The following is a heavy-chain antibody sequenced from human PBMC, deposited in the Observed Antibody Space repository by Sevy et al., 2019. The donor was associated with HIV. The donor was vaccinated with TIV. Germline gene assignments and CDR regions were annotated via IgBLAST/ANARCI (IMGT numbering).Heavy chain of an antibody. D-gene: IGHD2-15*01. J-gene: IGHJ4*01. Sequence: GGCLRLSCVGSGFSFSDHRMHWVRQAPGKGLEWMAVISYDGRNTKYKADSVKGRFTISRDNSKNTLYLQMNSLRAEDTAIYYCARDRGQILSSAFDYWGHGTLVTVSS. CDR2: ISYDGRNTK. CDR3: ARDRGQILSSAFDY. V-gene: IGHV3-30*03. CDR1: GFSFSDHR.